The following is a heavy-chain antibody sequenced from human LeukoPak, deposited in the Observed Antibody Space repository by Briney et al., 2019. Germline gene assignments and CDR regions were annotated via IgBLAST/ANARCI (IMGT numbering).Heavy chain of an antibody. CDR3: AGLLGIAVAYFDY. CDR1: GFTFSSYSMN. Sequence: GSLRLSCAASGFTFSSYSMNWVRQAPGKGLEWIGSIYYSGSTYYNPSLKSRVTISVDTSKNQFSLKLSSVTAADTAVYYCAGLLGIAVAYFDYWGQGTLVTVSS. CDR2: IYYSGST. J-gene: IGHJ4*02. D-gene: IGHD6-19*01. V-gene: IGHV4-59*05.